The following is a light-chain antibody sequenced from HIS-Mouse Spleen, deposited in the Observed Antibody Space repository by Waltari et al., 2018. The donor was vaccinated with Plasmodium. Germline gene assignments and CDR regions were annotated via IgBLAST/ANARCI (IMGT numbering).Light chain of an antibody. Sequence: SYELTQPPSVSVSPGQTARITCSGDALPKKYAYWYQQKSGQAPVLVIYEDSKRPSEIPERFSGSRSGTMATLTISGAQVEDEADYYCYSTDSSGNHRVFGGGTKLTVL. J-gene: IGLJ3*02. CDR3: YSTDSSGNHRV. CDR2: EDS. V-gene: IGLV3-10*01. CDR1: ALPKKY.